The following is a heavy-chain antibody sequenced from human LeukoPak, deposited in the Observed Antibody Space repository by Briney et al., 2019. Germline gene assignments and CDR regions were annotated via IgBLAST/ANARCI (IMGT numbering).Heavy chain of an antibody. CDR2: ISYDGSNK. CDR1: GFTFSSYA. D-gene: IGHD2-15*01. V-gene: IGHV3-30-3*01. CDR3: AKDRDYCTGGTCYPFFNY. Sequence: PGGSLRLSCAASGFTFSSYAMHWVRQAPGKGLEWVAVISYDGSNKYYADSVKGRFTISRDNSKNTLYLQMNSLRAEDTAVYYCAKDRDYCTGGTCYPFFNYWGQGTLVTVSS. J-gene: IGHJ4*02.